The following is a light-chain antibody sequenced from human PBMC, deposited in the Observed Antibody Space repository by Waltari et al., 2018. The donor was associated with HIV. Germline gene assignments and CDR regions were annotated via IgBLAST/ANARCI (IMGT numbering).Light chain of an antibody. J-gene: IGLJ2*01. V-gene: IGLV2-14*03. Sequence: QSALTQPASVSGSPGQSITISCTGTSSDIDGYNYVSWYQQHPGKAPKLMIYDVSNRPSGLSNRFPGSKSGNTASLTISGLQAEDEADYYCSSYTSSSTKVFGGGTKLTVL. CDR1: SSDIDGYNY. CDR3: SSYTSSSTKV. CDR2: DVS.